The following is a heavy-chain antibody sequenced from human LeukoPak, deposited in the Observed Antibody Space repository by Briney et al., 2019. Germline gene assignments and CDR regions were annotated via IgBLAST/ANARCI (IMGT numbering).Heavy chain of an antibody. CDR2: ISGSGGST. Sequence: GGSLRLSCAASGFTFSSYGMSWVRQAPGKGLEWVSAISGSGGSTYYADSVKGRFTISRDNSKNTLYLQMNSLRAEDTAVYYCAKDKGYCSGYSCYSDAFDIWGQGTMVTVSS. J-gene: IGHJ3*02. CDR1: GFTFSSYG. V-gene: IGHV3-23*01. CDR3: AKDKGYCSGYSCYSDAFDI. D-gene: IGHD2-15*01.